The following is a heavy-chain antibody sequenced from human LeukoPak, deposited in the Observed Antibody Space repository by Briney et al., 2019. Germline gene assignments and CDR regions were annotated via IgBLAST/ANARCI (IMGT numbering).Heavy chain of an antibody. CDR2: ISYDGSNK. V-gene: IGHV3-30*18. Sequence: GGSLRLSCAASGFTFSSYGMHWVRQAPGKELEWVAVISYDGSNKYYADSVKGRFTISRDNSKNTLYLQMNSLRAEDTAVYYCAKDYYFDYWGQGTLVTVSS. CDR3: AKDYYFDY. CDR1: GFTFSSYG. J-gene: IGHJ4*02.